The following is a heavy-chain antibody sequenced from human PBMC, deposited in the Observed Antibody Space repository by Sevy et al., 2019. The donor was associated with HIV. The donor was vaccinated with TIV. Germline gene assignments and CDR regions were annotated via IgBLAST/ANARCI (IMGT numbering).Heavy chain of an antibody. CDR1: GFTFNNYV. D-gene: IGHD2-2*01. J-gene: IGHJ4*02. CDR2: ISHGGGTT. Sequence: GGSLRLSCAASGFTFNNYVMNWVHQAPGKGLEWVSVISHGGGTTYYADSVKGRFTISRDDSKDTVYLEMNSLRAEDTAVYYCARRYLPSAPPALDYWGQGTLVTVSS. V-gene: IGHV3-23*01. CDR3: ARRYLPSAPPALDY.